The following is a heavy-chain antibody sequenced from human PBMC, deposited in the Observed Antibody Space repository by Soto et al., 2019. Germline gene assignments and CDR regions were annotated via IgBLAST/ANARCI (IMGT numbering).Heavy chain of an antibody. Sequence: EVQLVESGGGLVQPGASLRLSCAASGFTFSNHWMHWVRQAPGKGLVWVSHINSDGSITNYADSVRGRFTISRDNAKNTLYLQMNSLRSEYTAVYYCARILYYDLLTGKDYWGQGTLVTVSS. CDR2: INSDGSIT. J-gene: IGHJ4*02. V-gene: IGHV3-74*01. CDR1: GFTFSNHW. D-gene: IGHD3-9*01. CDR3: ARILYYDLLTGKDY.